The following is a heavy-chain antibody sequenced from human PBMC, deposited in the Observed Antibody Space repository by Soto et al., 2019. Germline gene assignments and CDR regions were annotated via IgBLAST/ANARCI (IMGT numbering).Heavy chain of an antibody. CDR3: SRGSVLVLMVYATAYMDV. Sequence: DVQPVESGGDLVQPGRSLRLSCTASGFTFDDYAVSWFRQAPGRGLEWVGFIRSKTYGGTTEYAASVKGRFTISRDGSKNIAYLQMNSLKIEDTAVYYCSRGSVLVLMVYATAYMDVWGKGTTVTVSS. J-gene: IGHJ6*03. CDR2: IRSKTYGGTT. CDR1: GFTFDDYA. V-gene: IGHV3-49*01. D-gene: IGHD2-8*01.